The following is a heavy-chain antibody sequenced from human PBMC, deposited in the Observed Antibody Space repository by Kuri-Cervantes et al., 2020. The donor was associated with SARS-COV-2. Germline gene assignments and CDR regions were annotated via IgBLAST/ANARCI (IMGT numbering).Heavy chain of an antibody. Sequence: SQTLSLTCAVYGGSFSGYYWSWIRQPPGKGLEWIGEINHSGSTNYNPSLKSRVTISVDTSKNQFSLKLSSVTAADTAVYYCARDDEQLAYYYYGMDVWGQGTTVTVSS. J-gene: IGHJ6*02. V-gene: IGHV4-34*01. CDR2: INHSGST. D-gene: IGHD6-13*01. CDR1: GGSFSGYY. CDR3: ARDDEQLAYYYYGMDV.